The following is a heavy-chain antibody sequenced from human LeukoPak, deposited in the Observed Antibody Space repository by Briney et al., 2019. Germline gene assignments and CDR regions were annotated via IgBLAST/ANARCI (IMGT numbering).Heavy chain of an antibody. D-gene: IGHD3-10*01. CDR3: ARVILVRGVIHYYYYGMDV. CDR1: GYTFTSYD. J-gene: IGHJ6*02. V-gene: IGHV1-8*01. CDR2: MNPNSGNT. Sequence: ASLKVSCKASGYTFTSYDINWVRQATGQGLEWMGWMNPNSGNTGYAQKFQGRVTMTRNTSISTAYMELSSLRSEDTAVYYCARVILVRGVIHYYYYGMDVWGQGTTVTVSS.